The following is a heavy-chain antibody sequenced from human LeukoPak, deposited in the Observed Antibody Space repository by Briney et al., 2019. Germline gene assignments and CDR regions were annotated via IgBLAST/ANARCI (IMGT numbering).Heavy chain of an antibody. D-gene: IGHD6-13*01. V-gene: IGHV3-74*01. J-gene: IGHJ4*02. CDR3: ARADWISWYSSSWRPIDY. CDR2: INTDGSST. CDR1: GFTFSSYW. Sequence: PGGSLRLSCAASGFTFSSYWMHWVRQAPGKGLVWVSRINTDGSSTSYADSVKGRFTISRDNAKNTLYLQMNSLRAEDTAVYYCARADWISWYSSSWRPIDYWGQGTLVTVSS.